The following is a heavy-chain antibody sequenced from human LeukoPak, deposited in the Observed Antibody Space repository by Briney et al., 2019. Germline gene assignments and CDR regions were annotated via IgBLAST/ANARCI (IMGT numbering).Heavy chain of an antibody. V-gene: IGHV1-46*01. CDR1: GYTFTSYY. Sequence: ASVKVSCKASGYTFTSYYMHWVRQAPGQGLEWMGIINPSGGSTSYAQKFQGRVSMTRDTSTSTVYMELSSLRSEDTAVYYCARVGAVAGLDYWGQGTLVTVSS. CDR2: INPSGGST. CDR3: ARVGAVAGLDY. J-gene: IGHJ4*02. D-gene: IGHD6-19*01.